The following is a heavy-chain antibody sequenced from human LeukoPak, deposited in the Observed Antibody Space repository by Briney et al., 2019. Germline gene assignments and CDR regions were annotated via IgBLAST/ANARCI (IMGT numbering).Heavy chain of an antibody. CDR2: IYASGVNT. D-gene: IGHD6-19*01. Sequence: GGSLRLSCAASRFTFSGYAMYWVRQAPGKGLEWVSCIYASGVNTYYADSVKGRFTISRDNSRNTLYLQINSLRAEDTAVYYCAKGSGSGWYGWFDPWGQGTLVTVSS. J-gene: IGHJ5*02. CDR1: RFTFSGYA. CDR3: AKGSGSGWYGWFDP. V-gene: IGHV3-23*01.